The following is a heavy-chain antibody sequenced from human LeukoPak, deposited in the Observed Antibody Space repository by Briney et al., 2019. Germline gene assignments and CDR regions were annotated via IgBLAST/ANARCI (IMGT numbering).Heavy chain of an antibody. CDR3: ARLGGIAAAVNY. CDR2: ISSSSSYI. Sequence: GGSLRLSCAASGFTFSSYSMNWVRQAPGKGLEWVSSISSSSSYIYYADSVKGRFTISRDNAKNSLYLQMNSLRAEDMAVYYCARLGGIAAAVNYWGQGTLVTVSS. D-gene: IGHD6-13*01. J-gene: IGHJ4*02. CDR1: GFTFSSYS. V-gene: IGHV3-21*01.